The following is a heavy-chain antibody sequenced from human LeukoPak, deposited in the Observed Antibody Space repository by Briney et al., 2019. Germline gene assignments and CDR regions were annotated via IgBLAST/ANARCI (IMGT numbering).Heavy chain of an antibody. V-gene: IGHV4-34*01. CDR1: GGSFSGYY. CDR2: INHSGST. CDR3: AGRRGSFDY. D-gene: IGHD6-25*01. J-gene: IGHJ4*02. Sequence: SETLSLTCAVYGGSFSGYYWSWIRQPPGKGLEWIGEINHSGSTNYNPSLKSRVTISVDTSKNQFSLKLSSVTAADTAVYYCAGRRGSFDYWGQGTLVTVSS.